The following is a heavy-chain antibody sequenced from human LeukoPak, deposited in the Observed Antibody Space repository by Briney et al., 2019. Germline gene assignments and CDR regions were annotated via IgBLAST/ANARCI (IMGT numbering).Heavy chain of an antibody. CDR2: LSPYGNS. Sequence: ASVKVSCKASGYTFNNYGISWVRQAPGQGLEWMGWLSPYGNSDYAQRLQGRVTVTTGTSTSAAYMELRSLRSDDTAVYYCARWFYYGSTTYYNFDYWGQGTLVTVSS. CDR1: GYTFNNYG. D-gene: IGHD3-10*01. CDR3: ARWFYYGSTTYYNFDY. V-gene: IGHV1-18*01. J-gene: IGHJ4*02.